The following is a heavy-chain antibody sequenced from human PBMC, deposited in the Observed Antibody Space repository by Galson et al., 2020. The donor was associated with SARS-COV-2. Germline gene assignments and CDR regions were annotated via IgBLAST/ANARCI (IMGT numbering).Heavy chain of an antibody. J-gene: IGHJ4*02. Sequence: GGSLRLSCAASGFTFSSYAMHWVRQAPGKGLEWVAVISYDGSNKYYADSVKGRFTISRDNSKNTLYLQMNSLRAEDTAVYYCARDVGGYSDYWGQGTLVTVSS. V-gene: IGHV3-30-3*01. D-gene: IGHD3-10*01. CDR3: ARDVGGYSDY. CDR1: GFTFSSYA. CDR2: ISYDGSNK.